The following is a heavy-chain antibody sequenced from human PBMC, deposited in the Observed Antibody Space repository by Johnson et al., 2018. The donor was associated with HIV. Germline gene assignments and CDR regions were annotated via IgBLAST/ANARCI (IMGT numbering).Heavy chain of an antibody. D-gene: IGHD6-13*01. J-gene: IGHJ3*02. CDR1: AFTFSNYA. Sequence: QVQLVESGGGVVQPGRSLRLACAASAFTFSNYAMHWVRQAPGKGLEWVAVISYDGSSKYYAESLKGRITISRDNAKNSLYMQMNSLRAEDTAVYYCAKDQWSSSWTNDAFDIWGQGTMVTVSS. CDR2: ISYDGSSK. V-gene: IGHV3-30-3*01. CDR3: AKDQWSSSWTNDAFDI.